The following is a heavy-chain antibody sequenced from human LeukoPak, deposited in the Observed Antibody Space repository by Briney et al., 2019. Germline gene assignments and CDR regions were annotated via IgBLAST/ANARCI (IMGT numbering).Heavy chain of an antibody. D-gene: IGHD3-16*01. J-gene: IGHJ4*02. CDR2: IYYSGST. V-gene: IGHV4-31*03. CDR1: GGSISSGGYY. Sequence: SQTLSLTCTVSGGSISSGGYYWSWIRQHPGKGLEWIGYIYYSGSTNYNPSLKSRVTISVDTSKNQFSLKLSSVTAADTAVYYCARLSTGQGGVVDYWGQGTLVTVSS. CDR3: ARLSTGQGGVVDY.